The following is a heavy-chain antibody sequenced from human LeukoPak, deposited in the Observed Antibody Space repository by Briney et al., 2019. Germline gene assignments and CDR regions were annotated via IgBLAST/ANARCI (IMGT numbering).Heavy chain of an antibody. Sequence: SETLSLTCTVSGYSISSGYYWGWIRQPPGKGLEWIGSIYHSGSTYYNPSLKSRVTISVDTSKNQFSLKLSSVTAADTAVYYCARDGPNPAPWGQGTLVTVSS. J-gene: IGHJ5*02. CDR3: ARDGPNPAP. CDR2: IYHSGST. V-gene: IGHV4-38-2*02. D-gene: IGHD1-14*01. CDR1: GYSISSGYY.